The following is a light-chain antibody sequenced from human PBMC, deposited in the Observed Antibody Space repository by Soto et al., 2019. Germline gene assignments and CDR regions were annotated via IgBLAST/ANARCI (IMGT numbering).Light chain of an antibody. CDR3: LQDYNYPPT. Sequence: EIVLTQSPGTLSLSPGDRATLSCRASQSVSSSYLAWYQQKPGQAPGLLIYGASSRATGIPDRFSGSGSGTDFTLTISRLEPEDFATYYCLQDYNYPPTFGQGTKVEIK. CDR1: QSVSSSY. J-gene: IGKJ1*01. V-gene: IGKV3-20*01. CDR2: GAS.